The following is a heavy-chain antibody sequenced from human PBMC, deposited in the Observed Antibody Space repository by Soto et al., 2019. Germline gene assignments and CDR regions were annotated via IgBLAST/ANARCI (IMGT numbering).Heavy chain of an antibody. D-gene: IGHD6-13*01. CDR1: GYTFTSYG. CDR3: ARDPSIAAAGWDNYWFDP. V-gene: IGHV1-18*04. J-gene: IGHJ5*02. CDR2: ISAYNGNT. Sequence: ASVKVSCKASGYTFTSYGISWVRQAPGQGLEWMGWISAYNGNTNYAQNLQGRVTMTTDTSTSTAYMELRSLRSDDTAVYYCARDPSIAAAGWDNYWFDPWGQGTLVTVSS.